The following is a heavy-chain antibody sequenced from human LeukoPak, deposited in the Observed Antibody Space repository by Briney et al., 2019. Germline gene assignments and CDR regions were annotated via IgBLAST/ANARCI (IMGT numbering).Heavy chain of an antibody. CDR2: IRHDGSEK. V-gene: IGHV3-7*01. D-gene: IGHD5-24*01. Sequence: GGSLRLSCAASGFTFSSYWMSWVRQAPGKGLEWVANIRHDGSEKYYVDSVKGRFTISRDNAKDSLYLQMNSLRVEDTAVYYCARGGSRQCNFWGQGTLVTVSS. CDR1: GFTFSSYW. CDR3: ARGGSRQCNF. J-gene: IGHJ4*02.